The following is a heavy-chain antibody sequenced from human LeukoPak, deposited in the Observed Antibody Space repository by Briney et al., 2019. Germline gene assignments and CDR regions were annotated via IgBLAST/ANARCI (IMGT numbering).Heavy chain of an antibody. CDR1: GVMFSSYW. Sequence: GGSLRLSCVASGVMFSSYWMNCVRQAPGKGLVWVSRINSDGSSTSYADSVKGRFTISRDNAKNTLFLQMNSLRAEDTAVYYCARGPGAFDIWGQGTMVPVSS. CDR3: ARGPGAFDI. V-gene: IGHV3-74*01. J-gene: IGHJ3*02. D-gene: IGHD2-2*01. CDR2: INSDGSST.